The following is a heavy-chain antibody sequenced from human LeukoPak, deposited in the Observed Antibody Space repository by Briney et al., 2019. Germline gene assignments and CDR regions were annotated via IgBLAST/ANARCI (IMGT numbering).Heavy chain of an antibody. Sequence: GGSLRLSRAASGFILSNTWMGWVSQAPGKGLEWVGRIRSVTYGGTSDYAAPVKGRFTISRDESKNMLYLQMDSLKTEDTALYYCITSPWGWAFDIWGQGTMVTVSS. D-gene: IGHD7-27*01. CDR2: IRSVTYGGTS. J-gene: IGHJ3*02. CDR3: ITSPWGWAFDI. V-gene: IGHV3-15*01. CDR1: GFILSNTW.